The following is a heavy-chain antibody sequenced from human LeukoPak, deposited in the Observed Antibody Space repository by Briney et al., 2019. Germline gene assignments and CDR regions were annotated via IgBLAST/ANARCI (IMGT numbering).Heavy chain of an antibody. CDR3: AREVYGDYSGNDWYFDL. D-gene: IGHD4-17*01. Sequence: ASVKVSCKASGYTFTGYYMHWVRQAPGQGLEWMGWINPNSGGTNYAQKFQGWVTMTTDTSTSTAYMELRSLRSDDTAVYYCAREVYGDYSGNDWYFDLWGRGTLVTVSS. J-gene: IGHJ2*01. CDR1: GYTFTGYY. V-gene: IGHV1-2*04. CDR2: INPNSGGT.